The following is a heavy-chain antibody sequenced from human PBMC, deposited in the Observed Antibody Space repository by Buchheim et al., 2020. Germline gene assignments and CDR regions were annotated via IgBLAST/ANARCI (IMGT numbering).Heavy chain of an antibody. D-gene: IGHD2-15*01. Sequence: QVQLVQSGPEVRRPGASVKVHCKTFGYAFTAYAISWVRQAPGQGLEWMGRVSNYSGDPNYAQRGQGRVIMTADTPTPRASMELRNLRSDDTAVYYCAREGREVVEVGTSKYYYYGMDVWGQGTT. J-gene: IGHJ6*02. CDR3: AREGREVVEVGTSKYYYYGMDV. CDR2: VSNYSGDP. CDR1: GYAFTAYA. V-gene: IGHV1-18*04.